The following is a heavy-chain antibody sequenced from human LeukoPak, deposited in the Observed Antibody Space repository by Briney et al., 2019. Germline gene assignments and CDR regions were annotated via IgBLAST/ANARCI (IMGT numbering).Heavy chain of an antibody. CDR2: INHSGST. Sequence: SETLSLTCAVYGGSFSGYYWSWIRQPPGKGLEWIGEINHSGSTNYNPSLKSRVTISVDTSKNQFSLKLSSVTAADTAVYYCARGGDFWSGYYSDWGQGTLVTVSS. J-gene: IGHJ4*02. D-gene: IGHD3-3*01. CDR1: GGSFSGYY. CDR3: ARGGDFWSGYYSD. V-gene: IGHV4-34*01.